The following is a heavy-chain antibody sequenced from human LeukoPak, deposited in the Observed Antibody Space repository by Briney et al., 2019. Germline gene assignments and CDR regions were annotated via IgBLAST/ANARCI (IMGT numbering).Heavy chain of an antibody. Sequence: ASVKVSCKTSVYTFGDCYIHWVRQAPGQGLEWMGIIIPSGGRTRYAQKFQGRLTMTRDLSTSTVHMELSSLTSEDTAIYYCASGRGYWGQGTLVIVSS. V-gene: IGHV1-46*01. CDR1: VYTFGDCY. CDR3: ASGRGY. J-gene: IGHJ4*02. CDR2: IIPSGGRT.